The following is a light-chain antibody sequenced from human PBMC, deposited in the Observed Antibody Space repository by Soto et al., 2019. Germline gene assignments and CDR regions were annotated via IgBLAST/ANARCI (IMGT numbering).Light chain of an antibody. V-gene: IGLV2-8*01. J-gene: IGLJ7*01. CDR2: EVT. CDR3: QSYDSSLSGV. CDR1: SSDVGGYNY. Sequence: QSALTQPPSASGSPGQSVTISCTGTSSDVGGYNYVSWYQQHPGKAPKLMIYEVTKRPSGVPDRFSGSKSGNTASLTVSGLQAEDEADYYCQSYDSSLSGVFGSGTQLTVL.